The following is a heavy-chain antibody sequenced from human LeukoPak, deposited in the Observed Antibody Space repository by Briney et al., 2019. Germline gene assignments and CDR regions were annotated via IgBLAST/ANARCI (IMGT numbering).Heavy chain of an antibody. CDR1: GFTFSNAW. Sequence: TGGSLRLSCAASGFTFSNAWMSWVRQAPGKGLGWVGRIKSKTDGGTTDYAAPVKGRFTISRDDSKNTLCLQMNSLKTEDTAVYYCTTMPGIAAAARPWGQGTLVTVSS. CDR3: TTMPGIAAAARP. D-gene: IGHD6-13*01. CDR2: IKSKTDGGTT. J-gene: IGHJ4*02. V-gene: IGHV3-15*01.